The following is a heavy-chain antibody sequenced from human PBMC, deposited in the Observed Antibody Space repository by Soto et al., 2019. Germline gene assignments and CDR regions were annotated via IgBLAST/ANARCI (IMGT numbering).Heavy chain of an antibody. J-gene: IGHJ4*02. D-gene: IGHD2-15*01. CDR3: ARERGYCSGGSCPVDY. V-gene: IGHV4-39*02. CDR1: GGSISSSSYY. Sequence: QLQLQESGPGLVKPSETLSLTCTVSGGSISSSSYYWGWIHQPPGKGLEWIGSIYYSGSTYYNPSLKSRFTVSVDTSKNQFSLKLSSGTAADTALYYCARERGYCSGGSCPVDYWGQGPLVTVSS. CDR2: IYYSGST.